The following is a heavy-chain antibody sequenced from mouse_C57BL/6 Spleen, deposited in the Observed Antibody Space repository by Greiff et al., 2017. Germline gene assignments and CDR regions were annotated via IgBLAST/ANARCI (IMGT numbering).Heavy chain of an antibody. V-gene: IGHV3-6*01. CDR3: AREFYGNGAWFAY. CDR2: ISYDGSN. D-gene: IGHD2-1*01. J-gene: IGHJ3*01. CDR1: GYSITSGYY. Sequence: EVQLQESGPGLVKPSQSLSLTCSVTGYSITSGYYWNWIRQFPGNKLEWMGYISYDGSNNYNPSLKTRISITRDTSKNQFFLKLNSVTTEDTATYYCAREFYGNGAWFAYWGQGTLVTVSA.